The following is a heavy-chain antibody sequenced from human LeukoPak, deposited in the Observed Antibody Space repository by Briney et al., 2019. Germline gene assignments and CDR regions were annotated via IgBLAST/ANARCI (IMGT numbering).Heavy chain of an antibody. D-gene: IGHD6-19*01. CDR2: IYSAGLT. J-gene: IGHJ4*02. CDR1: GFTVSSHS. V-gene: IGHV3-53*01. Sequence: GGSLRLSCAASGFTVSSHSMSWVRQAPGKGLEWVSVIYSAGLTYYADSVKGRFAISRDNSKNTLYLQMNSLRAEDTALYHCARADSNGWSNYWGQGTLVTVSS. CDR3: ARADSNGWSNY.